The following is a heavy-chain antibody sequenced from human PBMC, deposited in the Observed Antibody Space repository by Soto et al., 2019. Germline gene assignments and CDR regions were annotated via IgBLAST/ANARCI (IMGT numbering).Heavy chain of an antibody. D-gene: IGHD2-8*01. CDR2: ISYSGTA. J-gene: IGHJ4*02. CDR3: MRSHGAY. Sequence: QVQLQESGPGLVKTSETLSLTCTVSGGSVSSGPYHWNWVRQPPGKGLEWIGHISYSGTANYNPSLRGRVTMGTDTSMNQFSLRLTSVTAADTAVYYCMRSHGAYWGQGALVTVSP. CDR1: GGSVSSGPYH. V-gene: IGHV4-61*01.